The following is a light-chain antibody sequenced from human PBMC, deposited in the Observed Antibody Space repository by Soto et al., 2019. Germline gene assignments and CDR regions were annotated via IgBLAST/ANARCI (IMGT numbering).Light chain of an antibody. CDR3: QSADSSDTYPI. CDR2: DS. Sequence: SYELTQPPSVSVSPGQTARITCSGDALPKQYKDSERPSGIPERFSGSSSGTTVTLTISGAQAEDEADYYCQSADSSDTYPIFGGGTKLTVL. V-gene: IGLV3-25*03. J-gene: IGLJ2*01. CDR1: ALPKQY.